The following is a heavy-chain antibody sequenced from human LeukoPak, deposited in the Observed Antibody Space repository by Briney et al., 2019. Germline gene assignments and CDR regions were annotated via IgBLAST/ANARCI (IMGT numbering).Heavy chain of an antibody. CDR2: ISSSSSTI. Sequence: GGSLGLSCAASGFTFSSYSMNWVRQAPGKGLEWVSYISSSSSTIYYADSVKGRFTISRDNAKNSLYLQMNSLRAEDTAVYYCAREGDYYGSGSYYDYFDYWGQGTLVTVSS. CDR3: AREGDYYGSGSYYDYFDY. CDR1: GFTFSSYS. J-gene: IGHJ4*02. V-gene: IGHV3-48*01. D-gene: IGHD3-10*01.